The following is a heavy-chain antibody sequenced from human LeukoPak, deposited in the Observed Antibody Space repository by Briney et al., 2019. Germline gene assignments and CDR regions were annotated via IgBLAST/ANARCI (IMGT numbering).Heavy chain of an antibody. D-gene: IGHD2-2*01. Sequence: KPGGSLRLSCAASGFTFSPYIMNWVRQAPGKGLEWVAYISSSSRFIYYADSVKGRFIISRDNANNSLHLQMNSLRVEDTAVYFCARDPGVPAAPLDYWGQGTLVAVSS. J-gene: IGHJ4*02. CDR3: ARDPGVPAAPLDY. V-gene: IGHV3-21*01. CDR1: GFTFSPYI. CDR2: ISSSSRFI.